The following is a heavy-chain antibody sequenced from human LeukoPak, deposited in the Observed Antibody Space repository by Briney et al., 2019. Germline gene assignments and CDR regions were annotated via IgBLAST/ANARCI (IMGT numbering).Heavy chain of an antibody. J-gene: IGHJ4*02. CDR1: GFAFSSYA. CDR2: ISYDGSNK. CDR3: AKDREGIDY. V-gene: IGHV3-30*18. Sequence: PGGSLRLSCAASGFAFSSYAMSWVRQAPGKGLEWVAVISYDGSNKYYADSVKGRFTISRDNSKNTLYLQMNSLRAEDTAVYYCAKDREGIDYWGQGTLVTVSS. D-gene: IGHD3-10*01.